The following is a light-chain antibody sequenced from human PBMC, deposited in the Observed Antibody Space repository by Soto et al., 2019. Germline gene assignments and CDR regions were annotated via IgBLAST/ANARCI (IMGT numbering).Light chain of an antibody. CDR3: SSYTVSTDVV. V-gene: IGLV2-14*01. CDR2: EVS. Sequence: QPVLTQPASLSGSPGQSVTISCSGTTSDFVNYNYVSWYQHHPGKAPQLILYEVSNRPSGVSSRFSGSKSGNTASLTISGLQAEDEAYYYCSSYTVSTDVVFGGGTKVTVL. J-gene: IGLJ2*01. CDR1: TSDFVNYNY.